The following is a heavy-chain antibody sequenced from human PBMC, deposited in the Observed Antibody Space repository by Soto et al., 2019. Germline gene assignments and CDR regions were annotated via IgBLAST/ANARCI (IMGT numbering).Heavy chain of an antibody. CDR3: DRAQVGLDSRSYFDY. CDR1: GDSVRSVAFP. V-gene: IGHV4-30-4*01. Sequence: SETLSLTCTACGDSVRSVAFPVSWFRRPPAKGPEWIGYIYNGGSTYYRPSLESRMPMSLDATRNHYSLRLTSVTAVDTAVYFCDRAQVGLDSRSYFDYWGQGKLVTVSS. D-gene: IGHD3-3*01. CDR2: IYNGGST. J-gene: IGHJ4*02.